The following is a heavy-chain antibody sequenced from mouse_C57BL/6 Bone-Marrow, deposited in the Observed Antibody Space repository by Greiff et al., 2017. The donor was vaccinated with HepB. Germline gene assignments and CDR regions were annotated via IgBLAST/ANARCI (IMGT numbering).Heavy chain of an antibody. V-gene: IGHV1-69*01. D-gene: IGHD2-3*01. CDR2: IDPSDSYT. J-gene: IGHJ2*01. CDR1: GYTFTSYW. CDR3: ARFDGYFLYYFDY. Sequence: QVQLQQPGAELVMPGASVKLSCKASGYTFTSYWMHWVKQRPGQGLEWIGEIDPSDSYTNYNQKFKDKSTLTVDKSSSTAYMQLSSLTSEDSAVYYCARFDGYFLYYFDYWGQGTTLTVSS.